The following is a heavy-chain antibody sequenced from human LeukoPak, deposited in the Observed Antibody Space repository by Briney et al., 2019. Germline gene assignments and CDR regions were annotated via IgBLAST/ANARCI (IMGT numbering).Heavy chain of an antibody. D-gene: IGHD2-15*01. Sequence: PGGSLRLSCAASGFTFSSYWMSWVRQAPGKGLEWVANIKQDGSEKYYVDSVKGRFTISRDNAKNSLYVQMSSLRVEDTAVYYCARGGAFCSGESCYSGRNWFDPWGQGTLVTVSP. J-gene: IGHJ5*02. V-gene: IGHV3-7*01. CDR1: GFTFSSYW. CDR3: ARGGAFCSGESCYSGRNWFDP. CDR2: IKQDGSEK.